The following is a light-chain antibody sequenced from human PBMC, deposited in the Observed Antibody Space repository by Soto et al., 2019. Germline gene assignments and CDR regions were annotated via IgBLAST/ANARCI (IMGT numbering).Light chain of an antibody. CDR1: QSVSSSY. Sequence: EIVLTQSPGTLSLSPGERATLSCRASQSVSSSYLAWYQQKPGQSPRLLIYGASSRATGIPDRFSGSGSGTEFTLTISRLEPEDFAVYYCHQYDSWTFGQGTKV. J-gene: IGKJ1*01. V-gene: IGKV3-20*01. CDR2: GAS. CDR3: HQYDSWT.